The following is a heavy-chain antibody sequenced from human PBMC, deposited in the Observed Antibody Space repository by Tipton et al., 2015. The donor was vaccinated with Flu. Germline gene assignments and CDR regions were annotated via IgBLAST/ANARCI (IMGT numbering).Heavy chain of an antibody. CDR2: IYYSGNT. D-gene: IGHD6-19*01. Sequence: LRLSCSVSGGSISSSSYYWGWIRQPPGKGLEWIGTIYYSGNTYYNPSLKSRVTISVDTSKNQFSLNLSSATAADTAVYYCARRGSSGWSFFFDYWGQGTLVTVSS. CDR1: GGSISSSSYY. CDR3: ARRGSSGWSFFFDY. V-gene: IGHV4-39*01. J-gene: IGHJ4*02.